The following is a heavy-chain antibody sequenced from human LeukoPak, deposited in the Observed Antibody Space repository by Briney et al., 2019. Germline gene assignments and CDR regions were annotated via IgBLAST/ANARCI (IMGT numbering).Heavy chain of an antibody. CDR2: IYYSGNT. Sequence: SETLSLTCTVSGGSINSYYWSWIRQPPGKGLEWIGYIYYSGNTNYNPSLKSRVTISVDTSKNQFSLRLSSVTAADTAVYYCARVTGYMTEDYFDHWGQGTLITVSS. V-gene: IGHV4-59*01. J-gene: IGHJ4*02. D-gene: IGHD6-13*01. CDR1: GGSINSYY. CDR3: ARVTGYMTEDYFDH.